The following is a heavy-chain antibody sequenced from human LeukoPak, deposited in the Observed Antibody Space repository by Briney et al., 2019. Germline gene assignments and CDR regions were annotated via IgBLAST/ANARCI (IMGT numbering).Heavy chain of an antibody. CDR1: GFTFSGSA. J-gene: IGHJ4*02. Sequence: GGSLRLSCAASGFTFSGSAMHWVRQASGKGLEWVGRIRSKANSNATAYAAAVKGRFTFSRDDSKNTAYLQMNSLKTEDTAVYYCTRRDGSYGETNYWGQGTLVTVSS. D-gene: IGHD1-26*01. CDR2: IRSKANSNAT. V-gene: IGHV3-73*01. CDR3: TRRDGSYGETNY.